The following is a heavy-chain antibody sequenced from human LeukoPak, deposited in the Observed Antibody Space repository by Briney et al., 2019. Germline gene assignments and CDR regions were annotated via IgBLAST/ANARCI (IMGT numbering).Heavy chain of an antibody. J-gene: IGHJ3*02. Sequence: SETLSLTCTVSGGSISSYYWSWIRQPPGKGLEWIGYIYYSGSTNYNPFLKSRVIISVDTSKNQFSLKLTSVTAADTAVYYCARWEVRLNAFEMWGQGTMVTVPS. CDR1: GGSISSYY. CDR2: IYYSGST. CDR3: ARWEVRLNAFEM. D-gene: IGHD3-16*01. V-gene: IGHV4-59*01.